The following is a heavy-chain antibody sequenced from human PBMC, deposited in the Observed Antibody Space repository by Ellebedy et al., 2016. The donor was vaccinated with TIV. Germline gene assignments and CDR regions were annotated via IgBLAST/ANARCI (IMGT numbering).Heavy chain of an antibody. CDR3: ARFLLARLRYSPYYYGMDV. J-gene: IGHJ6*02. CDR2: INAGNGNT. D-gene: IGHD3-9*01. CDR1: GYTFTSYA. V-gene: IGHV1-3*01. Sequence: ASVKVSCXASGYTFTSYAMHWVRQAPGQRLEWMGWINAGNGNTKYSQKFQGRVTITRDTSASTAYMELSSLRSEDTAVYYCARFLLARLRYSPYYYGMDVWGQGTTVTVSS.